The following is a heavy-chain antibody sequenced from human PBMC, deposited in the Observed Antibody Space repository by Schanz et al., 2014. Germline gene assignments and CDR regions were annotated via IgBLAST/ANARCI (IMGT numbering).Heavy chain of an antibody. Sequence: QVQLVESGGGVVQFGRSLRLSCVASGFTFSSYGMHWVRQAPGKGLEWVSAISGSGGSTYYADSVKGRFTISRDNSKNTLYLQMNSLRAEDTAVYFCARAHGNNWYGKGLDYWGQGTQVTVSS. J-gene: IGHJ4*02. CDR2: ISGSGGST. D-gene: IGHD1-1*01. CDR1: GFTFSSYG. V-gene: IGHV3-NL1*01. CDR3: ARAHGNNWYGKGLDY.